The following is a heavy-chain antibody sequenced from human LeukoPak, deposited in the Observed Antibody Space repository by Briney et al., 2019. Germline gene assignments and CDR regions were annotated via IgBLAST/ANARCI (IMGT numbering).Heavy chain of an antibody. CDR1: GFTFSSYA. V-gene: IGHV3-23*01. CDR3: AKKVGLVSAPLYYFDV. J-gene: IGHJ4*02. CDR2: ISGPAGSW. D-gene: IGHD5/OR15-5a*01. Sequence: GGSLRLSCAASGFTFSSYAMSWVRQAPGKGLEWVSAISGPAGSWDYADSMKGRFTISRDNSKNTLFLQMNSLRADDTAIYYCAKKVGLVSAPLYYFDVWGQGTLVTVSS.